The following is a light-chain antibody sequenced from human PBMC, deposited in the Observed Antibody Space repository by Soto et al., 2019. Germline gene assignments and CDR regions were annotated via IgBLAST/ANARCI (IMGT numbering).Light chain of an antibody. J-gene: IGKJ4*01. Sequence: DIQMTQSPSTLSASVGDRVTIACRASQSIRSWLAWYQQKPGNAPKLLIYQASSLQSGVPSRFGGSGSGTEFTLTISSLRPDDFATYYCQQYNTYPLTFGGGTKVEIK. V-gene: IGKV1-5*03. CDR3: QQYNTYPLT. CDR2: QAS. CDR1: QSIRSW.